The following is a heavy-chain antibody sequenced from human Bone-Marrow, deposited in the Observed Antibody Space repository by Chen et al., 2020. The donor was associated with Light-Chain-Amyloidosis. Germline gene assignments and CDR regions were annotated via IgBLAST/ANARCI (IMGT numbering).Heavy chain of an antibody. CDR3: AKDRCTSISCSDFDY. CDR1: GFTFSNYA. Sequence: EMELVETGGGFVQPGGSLRLSCVGSGFTFSNYAMTWVRQAPGKGLEWVSVARGGDGPTYYADSVRGRFTIYRDNSKNTLYLQMNSLRAEDTAVYYCAKDRCTSISCSDFDYWGQGTLVTVSS. J-gene: IGHJ4*02. V-gene: IGHV3-23*04. CDR2: ARGGDGPT. D-gene: IGHD2-2*01.